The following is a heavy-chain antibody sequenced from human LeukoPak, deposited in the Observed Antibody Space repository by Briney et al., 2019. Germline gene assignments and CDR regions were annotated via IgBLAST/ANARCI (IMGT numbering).Heavy chain of an antibody. Sequence: PGRSLRLSCAASGFTFSSFAMSWVRQAPGKGLEWVGRIKSKTDGGTTDYAAPVKGKFTISRDDSKNTLYLQMNSLKTEDTAVYYCTTDRLFLEDYYYYGMDVWGQGTTVTVSS. CDR2: IKSKTDGGTT. J-gene: IGHJ6*02. V-gene: IGHV3-15*01. D-gene: IGHD2/OR15-2a*01. CDR3: TTDRLFLEDYYYYGMDV. CDR1: GFTFSSFA.